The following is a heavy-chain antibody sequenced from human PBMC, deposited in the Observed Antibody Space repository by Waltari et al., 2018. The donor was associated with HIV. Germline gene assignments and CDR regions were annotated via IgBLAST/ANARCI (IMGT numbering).Heavy chain of an antibody. Sequence: QLQLQESGPGLVKPSETLSLTCTVSGGSISSSSYYWGWIRQPPGKGLEWIGSIYYSGSTYYNPSLKSRVTISVDTSKNQFSLKLSSVTAADTAVYYCARQVYERAVAAFDYWGQGTLVTVSS. CDR3: ARQVYERAVAAFDY. V-gene: IGHV4-39*01. J-gene: IGHJ4*02. CDR1: GGSISSSSYY. CDR2: IYYSGST. D-gene: IGHD6-19*01.